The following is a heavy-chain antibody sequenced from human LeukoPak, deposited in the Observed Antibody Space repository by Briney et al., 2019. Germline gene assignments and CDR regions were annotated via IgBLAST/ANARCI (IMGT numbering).Heavy chain of an antibody. CDR1: GYTHNDYH. CDR2: INSHRGDT. CDR3: PRDWGPTMKTIFHY. V-gene: IGHV1-2*02. Sequence: SVTDTCQATGYTHNDYHMHWMRQAPAKGLHRMDNINSHRGDTNYAQKVQSSVTMTRDTAITTVYMELHRLTSDDAGVYYCPRDWGPTMKTIFHYWGQGTLVTVSS. J-gene: IGHJ4*02. D-gene: IGHD3-3*01.